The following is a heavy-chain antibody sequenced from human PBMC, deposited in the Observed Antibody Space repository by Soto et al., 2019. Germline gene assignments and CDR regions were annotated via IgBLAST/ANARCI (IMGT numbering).Heavy chain of an antibody. Sequence: QVQLVESGGGLVKPGGSLRLSCAASGFTFSDYYMSWIRQAPGKGLEWVSYISSSGSTIYYADSVKGRFTISRDNAKNSLYLQMNSLRAEDTAVYYCVRAKSYYDYVWGSYRSDAFDIWGQGTMVTVSS. J-gene: IGHJ3*02. CDR1: GFTFSDYY. V-gene: IGHV3-11*01. CDR2: ISSSGSTI. D-gene: IGHD3-16*02. CDR3: VRAKSYYDYVWGSYRSDAFDI.